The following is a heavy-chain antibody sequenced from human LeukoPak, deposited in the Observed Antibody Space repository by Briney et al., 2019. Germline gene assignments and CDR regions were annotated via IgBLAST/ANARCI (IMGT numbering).Heavy chain of an antibody. J-gene: IGHJ4*02. CDR2: IRSKANSYAT. CDR3: TRPAVSWELRGGDY. D-gene: IGHD1-26*01. Sequence: PGGSLRLSCAASGFTFSGSAMHWVRQASGKGLEWVGRIRSKANSYATAYAASVEGRFTISRDDSKNTAYLQMNSLKTEDTAVYYCTRPAVSWELRGGDYWGQGTLVTVSS. CDR1: GFTFSGSA. V-gene: IGHV3-73*01.